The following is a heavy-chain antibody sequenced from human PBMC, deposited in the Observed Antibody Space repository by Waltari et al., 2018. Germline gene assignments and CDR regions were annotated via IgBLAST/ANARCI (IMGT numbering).Heavy chain of an antibody. CDR3: ARGPSMVQGGY. J-gene: IGHJ4*02. D-gene: IGHD3-10*01. CDR1: GGSFSGYY. V-gene: IGHV4-34*01. CDR2: INHSGST. Sequence: QVQLQQWGAGLLKPSETLSLTCAVYGGSFSGYYWSWIRQPPGKGLEWIGEINHSGSTNYNPSLKSRVTISVDTSKNQVSLKLSSVTAADTAVYYCARGPSMVQGGYWGQGTLVTVSS.